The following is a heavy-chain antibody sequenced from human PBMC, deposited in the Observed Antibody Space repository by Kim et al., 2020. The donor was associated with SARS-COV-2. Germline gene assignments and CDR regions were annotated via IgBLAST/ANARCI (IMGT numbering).Heavy chain of an antibody. CDR3: ARHGRSVFDL. Sequence: STYYNPARKSRVTISVDTAKNQFSLKLSSVTAADTAVYYWARHGRSVFDLWGRGTLVTVSS. J-gene: IGHJ2*01. V-gene: IGHV4-39*01. CDR2: ST. D-gene: IGHD1-26*01.